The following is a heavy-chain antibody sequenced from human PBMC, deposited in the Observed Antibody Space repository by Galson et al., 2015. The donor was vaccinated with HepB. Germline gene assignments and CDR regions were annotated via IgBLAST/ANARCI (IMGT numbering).Heavy chain of an antibody. CDR1: GYTFRSYA. V-gene: IGHV1-3*01. D-gene: IGHD2-2*01. CDR2: IYPINGNT. Sequence: SVKVSSKASGYTFRSYAMHWVRQAPGQRLEWMGWIYPINGNTKYSQKFQGRITITRDTSASTAYMELSSLRSEDTAVYYCARTRVAAAVVAYAFDIWGQGTMVTVSS. CDR3: ARTRVAAAVVAYAFDI. J-gene: IGHJ3*02.